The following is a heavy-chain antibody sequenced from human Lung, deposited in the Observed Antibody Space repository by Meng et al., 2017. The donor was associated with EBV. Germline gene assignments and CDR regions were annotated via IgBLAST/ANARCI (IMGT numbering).Heavy chain of an antibody. CDR3: ARRRGGSGRDC. CDR2: IYHSGST. V-gene: IGHV4-39*01. CDR1: GGSISSNGYY. D-gene: IGHD3-10*01. Sequence: LPLQESGPGSLYASGSLYPPCPVSGGSISSNGYYWDWVRQPPGKGLEWIGAIYHSGSTSYNPSLQSRFTMFVDTSKNQFSLMLTSVTATDTAVYYCARRRGGSGRDCWGQGTLVTVSS. J-gene: IGHJ4*02.